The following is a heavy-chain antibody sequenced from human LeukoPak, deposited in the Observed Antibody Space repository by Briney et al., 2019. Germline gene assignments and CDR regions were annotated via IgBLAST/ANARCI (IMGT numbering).Heavy chain of an antibody. CDR2: ISSNGGST. V-gene: IGHV3-64D*09. CDR3: VKGYCSSISCYGDY. D-gene: IGHD2-2*01. CDR1: GFTFSSYA. J-gene: IGHJ4*02. Sequence: GASLRLSCSASGFTFSSYAMHWVRQAPGKGREYVSAISSNGGSTYYADSVKGRVTISRDNSKNTLYLQMSSLRAEDTAVYYCVKGYCSSISCYGDYWGQGTLVTFSS.